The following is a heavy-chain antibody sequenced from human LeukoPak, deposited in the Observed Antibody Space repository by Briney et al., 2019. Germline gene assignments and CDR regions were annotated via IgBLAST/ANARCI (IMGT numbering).Heavy chain of an antibody. CDR2: IYVDGRTT. V-gene: IGHV3-74*01. CDR3: IRDFRSADL. CDR1: GFTFSNYW. Sequence: GGSLRLSCVASGFTFSNYWMHWVRQPPGRGLVWVSRIYVDGRTTNYADSVKGRFTISRDNAKNTVYLEMNSLSVEDTATYYCIRDFRSADLWGQGTLVTVTS. J-gene: IGHJ5*02.